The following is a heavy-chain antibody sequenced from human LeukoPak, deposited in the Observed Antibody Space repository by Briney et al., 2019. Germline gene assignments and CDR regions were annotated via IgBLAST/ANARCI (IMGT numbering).Heavy chain of an antibody. J-gene: IGHJ4*02. CDR3: AKLLYRPGIAAAGGDY. V-gene: IGHV3-30*18. Sequence: GRSLRLSCAASGFTFSSYGMHWVRQAPGKGLEWVAVISYDGSNKYYADSVKGRFTISRDNSKNTLYLQMNSLRAEDTAVYYCAKLLYRPGIAAAGGDYWGQGTLVTVSS. CDR2: ISYDGSNK. CDR1: GFTFSSYG. D-gene: IGHD6-13*01.